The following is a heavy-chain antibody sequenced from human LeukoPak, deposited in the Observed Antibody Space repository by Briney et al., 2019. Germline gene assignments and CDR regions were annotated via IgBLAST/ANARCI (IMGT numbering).Heavy chain of an antibody. CDR1: GGSISSSSYY. J-gene: IGHJ6*02. Sequence: SETLSLTCTVSGGSISSSSYYWGRIRHPPGKGLEWIGRIFVSGSTNYNPSLKGRVTMSVDTSKKQFSLRLTSMSAADTAVYFCARAIFDDSYHGIDVWGQGTTVTVSS. CDR3: ARAIFDDSYHGIDV. V-gene: IGHV4-39*07. CDR2: IFVSGST.